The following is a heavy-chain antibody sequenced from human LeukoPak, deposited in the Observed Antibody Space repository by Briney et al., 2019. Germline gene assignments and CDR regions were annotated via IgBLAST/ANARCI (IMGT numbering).Heavy chain of an antibody. Sequence: SETLSLTCTVSGGSISSSSYYWGWIRQPPGKGLEWIGNIYHSGSTYYNPSLKSRVTISVDTTKNQFSLKLSSVTAADTAVYYCARGGVVPAARFDYWGQGTLVIVSS. V-gene: IGHV4-39*07. D-gene: IGHD2-2*01. CDR3: ARGGVVPAARFDY. J-gene: IGHJ4*02. CDR1: GGSISSSSYY. CDR2: IYHSGST.